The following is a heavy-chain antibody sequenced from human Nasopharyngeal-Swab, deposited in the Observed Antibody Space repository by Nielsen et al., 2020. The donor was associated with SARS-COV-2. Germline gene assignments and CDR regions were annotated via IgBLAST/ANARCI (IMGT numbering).Heavy chain of an antibody. V-gene: IGHV1-8*01. J-gene: IGHJ4*02. CDR1: GYTFTSYD. D-gene: IGHD1-26*01. CDR3: ARGRRGIVGATVYYFDY. CDR2: MNPNSVNT. Sequence: ASVKVSCKASGYTFTSYDINWVRQATGQGLEWMGWMNPNSVNTGYAQKFQGRVTMTRNTSISTAYMELSSLRSEGTAVYYCARGRRGIVGATVYYFDYWGQGTLVTVSS.